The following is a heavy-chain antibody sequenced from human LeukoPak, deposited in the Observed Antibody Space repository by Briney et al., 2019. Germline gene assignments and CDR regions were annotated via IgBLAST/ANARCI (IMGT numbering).Heavy chain of an antibody. CDR2: ISSSSSYI. V-gene: IGHV3-21*01. CDR1: GFTFSSYD. Sequence: GGSLRLSCAASGFTFSSYDMNWVRQAPGKGLEWVSSISSSSSYIYYADSVKGRFTISRDNAKNSLYLQMNSLRAEDTAVYYCARSTKNYYDSSGYYYEDYWGQGTLVTVSS. D-gene: IGHD3-22*01. J-gene: IGHJ4*02. CDR3: ARSTKNYYDSSGYYYEDY.